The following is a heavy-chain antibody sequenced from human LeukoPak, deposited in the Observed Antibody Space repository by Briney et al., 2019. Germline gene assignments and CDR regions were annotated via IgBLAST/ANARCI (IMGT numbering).Heavy chain of an antibody. Sequence: GASVKVSCKASGYTFSSYAISWVRQAPGQGLEWMGGIIPIFGKANYAQKFQGRVTITADESTSTAYMELSSLRSEDTAVYYCARLQFGQGTINWFDPWGQGTLVTVSS. CDR1: GYTFSSYA. V-gene: IGHV1-69*13. CDR2: IIPIFGKA. CDR3: ARLQFGQGTINWFDP. D-gene: IGHD1-14*01. J-gene: IGHJ5*02.